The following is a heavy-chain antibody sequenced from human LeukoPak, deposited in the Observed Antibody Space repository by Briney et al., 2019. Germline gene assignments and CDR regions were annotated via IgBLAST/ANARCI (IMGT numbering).Heavy chain of an antibody. CDR2: IYSGRST. V-gene: IGHV3-53*01. CDR1: GFTVSSSY. D-gene: IGHD6-19*01. Sequence: PGGSLRLSCAASGFTVSSSYVHWVRQAPGQGLKWVSVIYSGRSTSYTDSAKGRFTVSGDNSKNTLYLQMNSLRAEDTAVYYCATGPGYSSGWYYYFLHWGQGTLVTVSS. J-gene: IGHJ1*01. CDR3: ATGPGYSSGWYYYFLH.